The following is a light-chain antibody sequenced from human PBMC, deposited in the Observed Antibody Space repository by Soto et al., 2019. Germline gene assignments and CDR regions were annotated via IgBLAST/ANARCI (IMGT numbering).Light chain of an antibody. CDR3: SSYTSTTTLYI. Sequence: QSALTQPASVSGSPGQSITISCTGTRSDIGRYNYVSWYQQHPGKAPKLMIYEVTYRPSGVSARFSGSKSGSTASLTISGLQAEDEADYFCSSYTSTTTLYIFGTGTKVTVL. V-gene: IGLV2-14*01. J-gene: IGLJ1*01. CDR1: RSDIGRYNY. CDR2: EVT.